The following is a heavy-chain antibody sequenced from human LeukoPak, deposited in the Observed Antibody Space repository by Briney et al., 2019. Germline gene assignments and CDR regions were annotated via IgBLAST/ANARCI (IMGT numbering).Heavy chain of an antibody. J-gene: IGHJ3*02. Sequence: SETLSLTCAVSGYSISSGYYWGWIRQPPGKGLEWIGSIYHSGSTYYNPSLKSRVTISVDTSKNQFSLKLSSVTAADTAVYYCARLVVVPAAISPADAFDIWGQGTMVT. V-gene: IGHV4-38-2*01. D-gene: IGHD2-2*02. CDR1: GYSISSGYY. CDR3: ARLVVVPAAISPADAFDI. CDR2: IYHSGST.